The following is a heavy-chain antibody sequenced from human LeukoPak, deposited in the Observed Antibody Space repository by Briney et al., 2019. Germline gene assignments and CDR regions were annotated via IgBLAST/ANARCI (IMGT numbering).Heavy chain of an antibody. J-gene: IGHJ4*02. CDR3: AKDPEYYYGSGSYFDY. Sequence: PGGSLRLSCAASGFTFSSYAMSWVRQAPGKGLEWVSAISGSGGSTYYADSVKGRFTISRDNPKNTLYLQMNSLRAEDTAVYYCAKDPEYYYGSGSYFDYWGQGTLVTVSS. V-gene: IGHV3-23*01. CDR1: GFTFSSYA. D-gene: IGHD3-10*01. CDR2: ISGSGGST.